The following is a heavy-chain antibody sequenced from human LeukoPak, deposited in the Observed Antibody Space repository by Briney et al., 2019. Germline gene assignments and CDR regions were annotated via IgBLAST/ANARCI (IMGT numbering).Heavy chain of an antibody. CDR3: ARVESIAAAGYFDY. Sequence: ASVKVSCKASGYTFTGYYMHWVRQAPGQGLEWMGWINPNSGGTNYAQKFQGRVTMTRGTSISTAYMELSRLRSDDAAVYYCARVESIAAAGYFDYWGQGTLVTVSS. J-gene: IGHJ4*02. D-gene: IGHD6-13*01. CDR2: INPNSGGT. CDR1: GYTFTGYY. V-gene: IGHV1-2*02.